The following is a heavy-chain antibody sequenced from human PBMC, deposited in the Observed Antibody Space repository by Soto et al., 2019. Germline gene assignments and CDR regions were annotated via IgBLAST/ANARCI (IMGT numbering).Heavy chain of an antibody. CDR3: ARDSKEGDGCMDV. CDR1: GFTFSSYS. Sequence: GGSLRLSCAASGFTFSSYSMNWVRQAPGKGLEWVSSISSSSYIYYADSVKGRFTISRDNAKNSLYLQMNSLRAEDTAVYYCARDSKEGDGCMDVWGQGTTVTVSS. J-gene: IGHJ6*02. CDR2: ISSSSYI. V-gene: IGHV3-21*01. D-gene: IGHD3-16*01.